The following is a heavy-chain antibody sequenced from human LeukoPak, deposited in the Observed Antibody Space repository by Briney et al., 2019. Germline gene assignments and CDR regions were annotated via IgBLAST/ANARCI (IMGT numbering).Heavy chain of an antibody. D-gene: IGHD3-10*01. Sequence: SETLSLTCTVSGGSISSYYWSWIRQPPRKGLEWIGYIYYSGSTNYNPSLKSRVTISVDTSKNQFSLKLSSVTAADTAVYYCARSPGGFDYWGQGTLVTVSS. CDR1: GGSISSYY. J-gene: IGHJ4*02. CDR3: ARSPGGFDY. CDR2: IYYSGST. V-gene: IGHV4-59*01.